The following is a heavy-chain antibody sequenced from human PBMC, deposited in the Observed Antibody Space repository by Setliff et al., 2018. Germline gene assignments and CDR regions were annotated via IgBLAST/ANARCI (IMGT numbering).Heavy chain of an antibody. Sequence: LSLTCSVSGASITSGGFYWTWIRQPPGKGLEWIGYIYYSGSTNYNPSLKNRVSISLDTSKNQFSLNLNSVTAADTAVYFCARDTPHDPVSSNWYRNWFDPWGQGILVTVSS. D-gene: IGHD6-13*01. V-gene: IGHV4-61*08. CDR2: IYYSGST. CDR3: ARDTPHDPVSSNWYRNWFDP. J-gene: IGHJ5*02. CDR1: GASITSGGFY.